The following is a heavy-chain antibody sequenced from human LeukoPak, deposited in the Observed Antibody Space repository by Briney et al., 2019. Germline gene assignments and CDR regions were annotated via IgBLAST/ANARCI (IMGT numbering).Heavy chain of an antibody. CDR2: ISGSGGRT. CDR1: GLTFISYG. V-gene: IGHV3-23*01. Sequence: GGSLRLSCAASGLTFISYGMSWVRQAPGKGLEGVSGISGSGGRTYYAASVKGRFPTSRDNSKNTLYLQMNNLRAEDTAVYYCAKRVYGSGSYSAVDCWGQGTLVTVSS. CDR3: AKRVYGSGSYSAVDC. J-gene: IGHJ4*02. D-gene: IGHD3-10*01.